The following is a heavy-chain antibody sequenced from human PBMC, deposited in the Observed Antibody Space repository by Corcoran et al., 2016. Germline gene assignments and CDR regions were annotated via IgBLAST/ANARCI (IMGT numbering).Heavy chain of an antibody. V-gene: IGHV3-7*03. CDR1: GFSFSSSW. Sequence: EVQLVESGGGLVQPGGSLRLSCAASGFSFSSSWMDWVRQIPGKGLEWVANIRYDGIETYFVVSVKGRFTISRDNAQNSLYLQMNSLKDEDTAIYYCSESLNSWGQGTLVTVSS. CDR2: IRYDGIET. CDR3: SESLNS. J-gene: IGHJ4*02.